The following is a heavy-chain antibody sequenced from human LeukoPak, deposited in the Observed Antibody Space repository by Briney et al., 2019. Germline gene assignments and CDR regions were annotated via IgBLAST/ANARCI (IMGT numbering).Heavy chain of an antibody. D-gene: IGHD5-18*01. J-gene: IGHJ6*02. CDR2: ISYDGSNK. Sequence: PGGSLRLSCAASGFTFSSYGMHWVRQAPGKGLEWVAVISYDGSNKYYADSVKGRFTISRDNSKNTLYLQMNSLRAEDTAVYYCAKDLGYSYGSYHGMDVWGQGTTVTVSS. CDR3: AKDLGYSYGSYHGMDV. CDR1: GFTFSSYG. V-gene: IGHV3-30*18.